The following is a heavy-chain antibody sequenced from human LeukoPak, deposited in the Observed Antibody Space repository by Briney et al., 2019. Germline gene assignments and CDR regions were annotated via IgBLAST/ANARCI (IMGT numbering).Heavy chain of an antibody. V-gene: IGHV4-39*07. Sequence: SETLSLTCTVSGGSISSSSYYWGWIRQPPGKGLEWIGSIYYSGSTYYNPSLKSRVTISVDTSKNQFSLKLSSVTAADTAVYYCARDYYGSGTPGAFDYWGQGTLVTVSS. CDR2: IYYSGST. D-gene: IGHD3-10*01. CDR3: ARDYYGSGTPGAFDY. CDR1: GGSISSSSYY. J-gene: IGHJ4*02.